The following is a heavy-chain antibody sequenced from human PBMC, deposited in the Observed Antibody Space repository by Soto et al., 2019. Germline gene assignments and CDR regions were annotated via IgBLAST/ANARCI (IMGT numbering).Heavy chain of an antibody. CDR3: ARGIVDTAISLLLPNYYYYYGMDV. J-gene: IGHJ6*02. V-gene: IGHV3-21*01. D-gene: IGHD5-18*01. Sequence: VGSLRLSCAASGFTFSSYSMNWVRQAPGKGLEWVSSISSSSSYIYYADSVKGRFTISRDNAKNSLYLQMNSLRAEDTAVYYCARGIVDTAISLLLPNYYYYYGMDVWGQGTTVTVSS. CDR2: ISSSSSYI. CDR1: GFTFSSYS.